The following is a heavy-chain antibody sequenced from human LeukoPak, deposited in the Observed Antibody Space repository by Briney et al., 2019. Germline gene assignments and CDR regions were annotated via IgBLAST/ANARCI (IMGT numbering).Heavy chain of an antibody. J-gene: IGHJ1*01. CDR2: ISASGGST. CDR1: GFTFSSST. V-gene: IGHV3-23*01. Sequence: SGGSLRLSCAASGFTFSSSTMSWVRQVPGKGLEWVSGISASGGSTSYADSVKGRFTISRDNLKNTLYLQMSSLRVEDTAIYYCAKNRRACSGGSCNSGVSEYFHHWGQGTLVTVSS. D-gene: IGHD2-15*01. CDR3: AKNRRACSGGSCNSGVSEYFHH.